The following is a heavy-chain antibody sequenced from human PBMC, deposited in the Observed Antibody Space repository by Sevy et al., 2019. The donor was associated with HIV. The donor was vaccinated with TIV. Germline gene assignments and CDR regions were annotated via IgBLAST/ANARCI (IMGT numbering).Heavy chain of an antibody. CDR3: AKGQQDQPRIYDY. CDR1: GFTFSSYA. D-gene: IGHD6-13*01. J-gene: IGHJ4*02. V-gene: IGHV3-23*01. CDR2: ISGSGGST. Sequence: GGSLRLSCAASGFTFSSYAMAWVRQAAGKGLEWVSAISGSGGSTYYADSVKGRFTISRDNSENTLYLQRKSLRSDDTAVYYCAKGQQDQPRIYDYWGQGTLVTVSS.